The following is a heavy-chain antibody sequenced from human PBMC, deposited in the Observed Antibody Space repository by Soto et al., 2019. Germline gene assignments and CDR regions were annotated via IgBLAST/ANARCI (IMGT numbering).Heavy chain of an antibody. J-gene: IGHJ4*02. V-gene: IGHV1-3*05. D-gene: IGHD6-13*01. CDR2: INAGNGNT. Sequence: QVQLVQSGAEENKPGASVKVSCKASGYTFTSYAMHWVRQAPGQRLEWMGWINAGNGNTKYSQKFQGRVTITRDTSASTAYMELSSRRSEDTAVYSCARVSGWYFLDYWGQGTLVTVSS. CDR3: ARVSGWYFLDY. CDR1: GYTFTSYA.